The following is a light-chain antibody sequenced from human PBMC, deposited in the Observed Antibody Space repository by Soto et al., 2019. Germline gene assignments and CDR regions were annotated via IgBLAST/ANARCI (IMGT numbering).Light chain of an antibody. CDR2: GVS. CDR1: QSVDNTF. Sequence: IVLTQSPGSLSLSPGERATLSCRASQSVDNTFFACYQKKPGQAPRLLMYGVSKRATGIPDGFSGSGSGTDFTLTISRLEPEDFPVYYCQQYMSSVTFGHGTRVEIK. J-gene: IGKJ1*01. CDR3: QQYMSSVT. V-gene: IGKV3-20*01.